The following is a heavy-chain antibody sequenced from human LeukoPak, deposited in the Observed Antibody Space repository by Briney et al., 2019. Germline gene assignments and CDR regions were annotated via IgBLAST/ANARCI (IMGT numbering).Heavy chain of an antibody. V-gene: IGHV4-4*02. Sequence: PSGTLSLACAVSGGSISSSNWWSWVRQPPGKGLEWIGEIYHSGSTNYNPSLKSRVTISVDKSKNQFSLKLSSVTAADTAVYYCARDAHLAAAGTWWFDPWGQGTLVTVSS. J-gene: IGHJ5*02. CDR2: IYHSGST. D-gene: IGHD6-13*01. CDR3: ARDAHLAAAGTWWFDP. CDR1: GGSISSSNW.